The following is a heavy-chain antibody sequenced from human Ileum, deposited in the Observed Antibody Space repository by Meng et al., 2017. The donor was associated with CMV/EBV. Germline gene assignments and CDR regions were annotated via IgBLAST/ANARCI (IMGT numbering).Heavy chain of an antibody. J-gene: IGHJ4*02. D-gene: IGHD3-9*01. CDR2: IIAANGNT. Sequence: IHWVRRDPGQGLEWLGWIIAANGNTKYSAESQGRIGISRDMSASTVYMELSSLRPEDTALYYCARDLKRLSDNYYDLLTATPNGAFDYWGQGTLVTVSS. V-gene: IGHV1-3*01. CDR3: ARDLKRLSDNYYDLLTATPNGAFDY.